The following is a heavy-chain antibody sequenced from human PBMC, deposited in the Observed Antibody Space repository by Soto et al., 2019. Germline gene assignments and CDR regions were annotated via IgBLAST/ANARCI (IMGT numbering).Heavy chain of an antibody. Sequence: SETLSLTCTVSGGSISSYYWSWIRQPPGKGLEWRGYIYYSGSTYYNPSLETRVTISLATSTNQFSLRLSSVTAADTAVYYCAREGIDSSGWSHYFDYWGQGALVTVSS. CDR3: AREGIDSSGWSHYFDY. CDR1: GGSISSYY. D-gene: IGHD6-19*01. CDR2: IYYSGST. V-gene: IGHV4-59*01. J-gene: IGHJ4*02.